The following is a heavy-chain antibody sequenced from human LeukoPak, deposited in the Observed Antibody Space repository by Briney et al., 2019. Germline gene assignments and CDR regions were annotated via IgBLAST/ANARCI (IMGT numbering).Heavy chain of an antibody. J-gene: IGHJ5*02. CDR3: ARRRA. CDR2: IKQDGSEK. V-gene: IGHV3-7*01. Sequence: GGSLSLSCAASGLTFSSYWMSWVRQAPGKGLEWVANIKQDGSEKYYVDSVKGRFTISRDNAKNSLYLQMNSLRAEDTAVYYCARRRAWGQGTLVTVSS. CDR1: GLTFSSYW.